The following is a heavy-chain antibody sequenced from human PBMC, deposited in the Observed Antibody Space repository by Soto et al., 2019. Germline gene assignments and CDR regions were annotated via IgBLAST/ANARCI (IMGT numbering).Heavy chain of an antibody. V-gene: IGHV3-23*01. D-gene: IGHD6-6*01. Sequence: GGSLRLSCAASGFTFSSYAMTWVRQAPGKGLDWVSTISGSGGATDYADSVKGRFTISRDNSKNTLYLQMNSLRAEDTAVYYCAKVVSFAARPIKWVDYWGQGTLVTVSS. CDR1: GFTFSSYA. CDR3: AKVVSFAARPIKWVDY. J-gene: IGHJ4*02. CDR2: ISGSGGAT.